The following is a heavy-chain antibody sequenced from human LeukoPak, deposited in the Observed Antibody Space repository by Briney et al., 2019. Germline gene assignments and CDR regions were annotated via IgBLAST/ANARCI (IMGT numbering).Heavy chain of an antibody. J-gene: IGHJ2*01. CDR3: ARQVPGYFDL. CDR2: IFYSGVT. Sequence: SETLSLSCSVSGGSISSDDYYWDWLRQPPGESPQWIGSIFYSGVTYYNPSLQSRVTISVDTSKNQFSLNLTSVTAADTAVYYCARQVPGYFDLWGRGTLVSVSS. V-gene: IGHV4-39*07. CDR1: GGSISSDDYY.